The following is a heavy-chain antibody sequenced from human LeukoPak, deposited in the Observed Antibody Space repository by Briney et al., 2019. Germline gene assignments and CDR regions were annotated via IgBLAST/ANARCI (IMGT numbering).Heavy chain of an antibody. Sequence: GGSLRLSCAASGFTFRSYGMHWVRQAPGKGLEWVAVIWHDGSNKYYADSVKGRFTISRDNSKNTLYLQMNSLRAEDTAVYYCARGGYYYDSSGYHYWGQGSLVTVSS. CDR3: ARGGYYYDSSGYHY. V-gene: IGHV3-33*01. J-gene: IGHJ4*02. D-gene: IGHD3-22*01. CDR2: IWHDGSNK. CDR1: GFTFRSYG.